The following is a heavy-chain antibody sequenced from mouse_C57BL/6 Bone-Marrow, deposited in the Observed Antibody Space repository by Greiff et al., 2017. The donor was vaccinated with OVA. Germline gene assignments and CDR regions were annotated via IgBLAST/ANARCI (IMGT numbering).Heavy chain of an antibody. CDR2: FDPSDSYT. CDR3: ARAYGSSYLIAY. J-gene: IGHJ3*01. V-gene: IGHV1-69*01. CDR1: GYTFTSYW. Sequence: VQLQQPGAELVMPGASVKLSCKASGYTFTSYWMHWVKQRPGQGLEWIGEFDPSDSYTNYNQKFKGKATLTVDKSSSTAYMQLSSLTSEDSAVYYCARAYGSSYLIAYWGQGTLGTVSS. D-gene: IGHD1-1*01.